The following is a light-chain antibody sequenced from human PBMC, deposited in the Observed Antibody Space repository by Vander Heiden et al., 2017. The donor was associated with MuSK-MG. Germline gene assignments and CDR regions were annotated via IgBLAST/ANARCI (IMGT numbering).Light chain of an antibody. CDR2: GKN. V-gene: IGLV3-19*01. J-gene: IGLJ2*01. CDR3: NSRDSSGDHVI. CDR1: SLRYYF. Sequence: SSELTQVPAVSVALGHTVRITCQGDSLRYYFASWYQQRSGQAPVLVMYGKNNRPSGNPDRFSGSSSGNAGSLTITAAQAEDEADYYCNSRDSSGDHVIFGGGTRLTVL.